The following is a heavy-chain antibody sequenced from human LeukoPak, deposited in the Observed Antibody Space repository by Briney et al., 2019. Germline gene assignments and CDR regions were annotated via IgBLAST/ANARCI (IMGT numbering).Heavy chain of an antibody. CDR3: AKGDSSGFCFDY. J-gene: IGHJ4*02. D-gene: IGHD3-22*01. CDR2: IWYDGSNK. CDR1: GFTFSSYG. Sequence: GGSLRLSCAASGFTFSSYGMHWVRQAPGKGLEWVTVIWYDGSNKYYADSVKGRFTISRDNSKNTLYLQMNSLRAKDTAVYYCAKGDSSGFCFDYWGQGTLVTVSS. V-gene: IGHV3-33*06.